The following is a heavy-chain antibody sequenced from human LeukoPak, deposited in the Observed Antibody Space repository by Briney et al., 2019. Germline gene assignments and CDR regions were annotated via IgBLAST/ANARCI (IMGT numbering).Heavy chain of an antibody. Sequence: GGSLRLSCAASGFTFNNYWMSWVRQAPGKGLECVANIKQDGSEKYYVDSVKRRFTISRDNAKNSVYLQMRSLRAEDTAVYYCAGDCSKTSCYADYWGQGTLVTVFS. CDR3: AGDCSKTSCYADY. D-gene: IGHD2-2*01. CDR1: GFTFNNYW. CDR2: IKQDGSEK. J-gene: IGHJ4*02. V-gene: IGHV3-7*01.